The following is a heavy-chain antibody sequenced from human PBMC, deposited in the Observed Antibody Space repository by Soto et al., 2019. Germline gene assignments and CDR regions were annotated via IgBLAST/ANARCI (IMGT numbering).Heavy chain of an antibody. V-gene: IGHV3-23*01. D-gene: IGHD4-17*01. J-gene: IGHJ4*02. CDR3: AWQTTRVVGFDY. CDR1: GFTFSSYA. CDR2: ISGSGGST. Sequence: EVQLLESGGGLVQPGGSLRLSCAASGFTFSSYAMSWVRQAPGKGLEWVSAISGSGGSTYYADSVKGRFTISRDNSKNTLYLQMNSLRAEDTAVYYCAWQTTRVVGFDYWGQGTLVTVSS.